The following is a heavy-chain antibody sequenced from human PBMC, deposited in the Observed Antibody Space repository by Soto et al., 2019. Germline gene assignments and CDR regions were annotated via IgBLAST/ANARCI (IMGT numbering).Heavy chain of an antibody. D-gene: IGHD5-18*01. CDR3: ARANRDTAMTLNFDY. Sequence: SGPTLVNPTQTLTLTCTFSGFSLSTSGMCVSWIRQPPGKALEWLALIDWDDDKYYSTSLKTRLTISKDTSKNQVVLTMTNMDPVDTATYYCARANRDTAMTLNFDYWGQGTLATVSS. CDR1: GFSLSTSGMC. V-gene: IGHV2-70*01. J-gene: IGHJ4*02. CDR2: IDWDDDK.